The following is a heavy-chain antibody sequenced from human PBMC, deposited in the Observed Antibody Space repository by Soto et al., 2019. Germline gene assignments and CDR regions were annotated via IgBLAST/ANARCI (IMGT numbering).Heavy chain of an antibody. CDR1: GFTFDDYA. V-gene: IGHV3-9*01. J-gene: IGHJ4*02. D-gene: IGHD5-18*01. CDR3: AKDLGRGYSYGPLDY. Sequence: PVGSLRLSCAASGFTFDDYAMHWVRQAPGKGLEWVSGISWNSGSIGYADSVKGRFTISRDNAKNSLYLQMNSLRAEDTALYYCAKDLGRGYSYGPLDYWGQGTLVTVSS. CDR2: ISWNSGSI.